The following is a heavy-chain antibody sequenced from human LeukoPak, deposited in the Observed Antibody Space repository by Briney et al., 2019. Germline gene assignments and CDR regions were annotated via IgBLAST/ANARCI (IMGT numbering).Heavy chain of an antibody. D-gene: IGHD3-16*01. CDR1: GGSISSSGSY. V-gene: IGHV4-61*08. CDR3: ARSNSFYYDS. J-gene: IGHJ5*02. CDR2: IYYSGST. Sequence: SETLSLTCTVSGGSISSSGSYWSWIRQPPGKGLEWFAYIYYSGSTTYNPSLKSRVIISVDTSKNQFSLRLSSVTAADTAVYYCARSNSFYYDSWGQGTLVTVSS.